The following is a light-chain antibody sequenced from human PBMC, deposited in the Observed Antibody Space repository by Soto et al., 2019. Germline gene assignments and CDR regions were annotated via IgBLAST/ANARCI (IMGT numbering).Light chain of an antibody. CDR3: VAWDASVNGWV. Sequence: QSVLTQPPSASGTPGQKVSISCSGSTSNVESNTVNWYQQLPGTAPKLVIYRDGKRPSGVPDRFSGSKSGTSASLAISGLHPDDEADYYCVAWDASVNGWVFGGGTKLTVL. V-gene: IGLV1-44*01. J-gene: IGLJ3*02. CDR2: RDG. CDR1: TSNVESNT.